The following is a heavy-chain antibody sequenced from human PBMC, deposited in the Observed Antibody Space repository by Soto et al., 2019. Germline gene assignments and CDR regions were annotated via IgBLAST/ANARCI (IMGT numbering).Heavy chain of an antibody. V-gene: IGHV4-31*03. J-gene: IGHJ5*02. CDR2: IYYSGST. Sequence: SETLSLTCTVSGGSISSGGYYWSWIRQHPGKGLEWIGYIYYSGSTYYNPSLKSRVTISVDTSKNQFSLKLSSVTAADTAVYYCAREGSSSRKLESHWFDPWGQGTLVTVS. CDR3: AREGSSSRKLESHWFDP. D-gene: IGHD6-13*01. CDR1: GGSISSGGYY.